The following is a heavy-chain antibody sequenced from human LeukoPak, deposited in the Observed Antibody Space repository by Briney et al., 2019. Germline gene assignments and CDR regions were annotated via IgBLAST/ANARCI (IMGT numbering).Heavy chain of an antibody. D-gene: IGHD2-15*01. V-gene: IGHV5-10-1*01. CDR2: IDPSDSYT. J-gene: IGHJ4*02. CDR1: GYSFTSYW. Sequence: GESLRISCKGSGYSFTSYWISWVRQMPGKGLEWMGRIDPSDSYTNYSPSFQGHVTISADKSISTAYLQWSSQKASDTAMYYCARRRGYSGYCSGGSCYPSLYYFDYWGQGTLVTVSS. CDR3: ARRRGYSGYCSGGSCYPSLYYFDY.